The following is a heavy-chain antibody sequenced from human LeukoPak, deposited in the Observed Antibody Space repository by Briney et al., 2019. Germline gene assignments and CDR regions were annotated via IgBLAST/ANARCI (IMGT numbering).Heavy chain of an antibody. V-gene: IGHV1-2*02. D-gene: IGHD2-2*01. J-gene: IGHJ5*02. CDR1: EYTFSDYY. Sequence: ASVKVSCKASEYTFSDYYIYWVRQAPGQGLEWMGWINPNSGGTNYAQKFQGRVTMTRDTSISTAYMELSRLRSDDTAVYYCATYNVKPAAMSSDWFDPWGQGTLVTVSS. CDR2: INPNSGGT. CDR3: ATYNVKPAAMSSDWFDP.